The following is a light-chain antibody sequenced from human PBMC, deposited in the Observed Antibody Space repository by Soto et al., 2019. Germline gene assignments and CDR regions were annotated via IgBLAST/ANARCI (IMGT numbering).Light chain of an antibody. V-gene: IGKV1-9*01. CDR3: LQHNSYLST. Sequence: DIQLTQSPSLLSASVGDRVTITCRASHDISTYLAWYQQKPGKAPKLMIYEASTLQSGVPSRFSGSGSGTEFTLTISSLQPEDFATYYCLQHNSYLSTFGQGTKV. J-gene: IGKJ1*01. CDR1: HDISTY. CDR2: EAS.